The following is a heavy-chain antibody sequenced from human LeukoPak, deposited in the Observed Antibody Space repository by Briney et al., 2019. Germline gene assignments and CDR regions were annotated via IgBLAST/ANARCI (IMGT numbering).Heavy chain of an antibody. CDR1: GFTFSSYE. CDR2: ITNSGSTI. Sequence: GGSLRLSCAASGFTFSSYEMNWVRQAPGKGLEWVSYITNSGSTIYYADSVKGRFTISRDNAKNSLYLQMNSLRVEDTAVHYCARARGLWFGELSPDYWGQGTLVTVSS. CDR3: ARARGLWFGELSPDY. V-gene: IGHV3-48*03. D-gene: IGHD3-10*01. J-gene: IGHJ4*02.